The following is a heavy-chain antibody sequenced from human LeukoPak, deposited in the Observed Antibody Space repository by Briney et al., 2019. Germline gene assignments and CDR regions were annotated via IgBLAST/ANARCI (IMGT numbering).Heavy chain of an antibody. CDR1: GYTFTGYY. V-gene: IGHV1-2*02. Sequence: ASVKVSCKASGYTFTGYYMHWVRQAPGQGLEWMGWINPNSGGTNYAQKFQGRVTMTRDTSISTAYMELSRLRSDDTAVYYCARDPVTILHLVGKNWFDPWGQGTLVTVSS. D-gene: IGHD3-3*01. J-gene: IGHJ5*02. CDR3: ARDPVTILHLVGKNWFDP. CDR2: INPNSGGT.